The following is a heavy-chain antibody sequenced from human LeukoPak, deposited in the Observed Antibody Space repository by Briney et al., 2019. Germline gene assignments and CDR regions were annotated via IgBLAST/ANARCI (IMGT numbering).Heavy chain of an antibody. V-gene: IGHV3-21*01. D-gene: IGHD5-18*01. CDR1: GFTFRSYS. Sequence: GGSLRLSCAASGFTFRSYSMNWVRQAPGKGLEWVSVIDPSSTYIYYADSVKGRFTISRDNAKNSLYLQMNSLRAEDTAVYYCARGGGYSYATVDYWGQGTLVTVSS. CDR2: IDPSSTYI. J-gene: IGHJ4*02. CDR3: ARGGGYSYATVDY.